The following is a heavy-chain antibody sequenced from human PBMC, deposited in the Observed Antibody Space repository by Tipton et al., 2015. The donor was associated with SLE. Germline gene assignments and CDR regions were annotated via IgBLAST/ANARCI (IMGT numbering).Heavy chain of an antibody. CDR1: GVTSSRHG. CDR2: ISYDGSNK. V-gene: IGHV3-30*12. Sequence: SLRLSCAASGVTSSRHGFHWVRQAPGKGLEWVAVISYDGSNKYYADSVKGRFTISRDNSKNTLYLQMNSLRAEDTAVYYCASALLDYFDYWGQGTLVTVSS. CDR3: ASALLDYFDY. J-gene: IGHJ4*02. D-gene: IGHD2-15*01.